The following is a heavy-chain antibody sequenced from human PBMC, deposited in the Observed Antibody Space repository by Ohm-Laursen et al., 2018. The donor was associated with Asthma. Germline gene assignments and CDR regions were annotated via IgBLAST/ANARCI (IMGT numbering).Heavy chain of an antibody. CDR2: IYIRNT. Sequence: GASVKVSCKASGYSLSSNAISWVRQAPGQRPEWMGWIYIRNTNNAPKFRDRITLSTDTSTNTAYMDLRSLRSDDTAVYYCVRDVVDRFDFWGQGSLVIVSS. CDR1: GYSLSSNA. V-gene: IGHV1-18*04. D-gene: IGHD2-21*01. J-gene: IGHJ4*02. CDR3: VRDVVDRFDF.